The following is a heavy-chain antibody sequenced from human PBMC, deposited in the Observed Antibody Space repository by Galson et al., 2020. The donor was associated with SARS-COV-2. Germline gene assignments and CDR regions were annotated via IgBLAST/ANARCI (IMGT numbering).Heavy chain of an antibody. CDR3: ARDKGEGVLLWFGELLDV. Sequence: ASVKVYCKASGYTFTSYGISWVRQAPGQGLEWMGWISAYNGNTNYAQKPQGRVTMTTDTSTSTAYMELRSLRSDDTAVYYGARDKGEGVLLWFGELLDVWGQGTTVTVSS. V-gene: IGHV1-18*01. J-gene: IGHJ6*02. D-gene: IGHD3-10*01. CDR2: ISAYNGNT. CDR1: GYTFTSYG.